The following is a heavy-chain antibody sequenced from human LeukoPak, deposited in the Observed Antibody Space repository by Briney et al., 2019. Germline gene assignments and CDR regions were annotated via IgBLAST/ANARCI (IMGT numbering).Heavy chain of an antibody. CDR1: GGSISSYH. CDR3: ARRDSSGWYYFDY. V-gene: IGHV4-59*01. D-gene: IGHD6-19*01. J-gene: IGHJ4*02. CDR2: IHYSGST. Sequence: PSETLSLTCTVSGGSISSYHWSWIRQPPGKGLEWIGYIHYSGSTNYNPSLKSRVTISVDTSKNQFSLKLSSVTAADTAVYYCARRDSSGWYYFDYWGQGTLVTVSS.